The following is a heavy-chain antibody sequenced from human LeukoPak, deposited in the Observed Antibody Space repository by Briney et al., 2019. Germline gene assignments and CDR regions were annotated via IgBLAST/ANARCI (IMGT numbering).Heavy chain of an antibody. CDR3: ARGAVSGTMAFDY. V-gene: IGHV3-30*04. J-gene: IGHJ4*02. CDR1: GFTFSSYD. D-gene: IGHD6-19*01. Sequence: GGSLRLSCAASGFTFSSYDMHWVRQAPGKGLEWVAVISYDGSNKYYADSVKGRFNISRDNYNNTLYLQMNSLRAEDTAVYYCARGAVSGTMAFDYWGQGTLVTVSS. CDR2: ISYDGSNK.